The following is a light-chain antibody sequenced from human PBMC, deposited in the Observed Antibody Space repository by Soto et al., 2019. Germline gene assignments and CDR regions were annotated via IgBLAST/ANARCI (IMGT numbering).Light chain of an antibody. Sequence: SYVLTQPRSVSVAPGQTATITCGGNNVGSKNMYWYRQRPGQAPVLVVYADSDRPSGIPERLSGSNSGSTATLTINRVEAGDEADYFCQVWDNTDEHPRVVFGGGTKVTV. V-gene: IGLV3-21*02. CDR3: QVWDNTDEHPRVV. J-gene: IGLJ3*02. CDR2: ADS. CDR1: NVGSKN.